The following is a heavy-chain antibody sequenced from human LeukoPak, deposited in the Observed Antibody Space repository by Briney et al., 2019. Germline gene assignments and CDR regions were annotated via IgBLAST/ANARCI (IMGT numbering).Heavy chain of an antibody. CDR1: GGTLRSHI. D-gene: IGHD3-10*01. CDR2: ITPIIDSV. V-gene: IGHV1-69*08. Sequence: SVKVSCKASGGTLRSHIFSWVRQAPGQGLEWMGSITPIIDSVKYGQRLEGRVTITTDKYTGTVYMELRSLRTEDTAIYYCARVNLRGSKYNWFDPWGQGTLVTVSS. J-gene: IGHJ5*02. CDR3: ARVNLRGSKYNWFDP.